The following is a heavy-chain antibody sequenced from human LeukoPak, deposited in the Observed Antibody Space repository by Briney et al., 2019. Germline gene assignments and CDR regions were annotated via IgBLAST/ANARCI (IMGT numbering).Heavy chain of an antibody. CDR3: AKGGGVIGRSYYFDY. V-gene: IGHV3-30*18. CDR1: GYTFTGYY. CDR2: ISNDGNNK. J-gene: IGHJ4*02. D-gene: IGHD2-8*02. Sequence: SCKASGYTFTGYYMHWVRQAPGKGLEWVAAISNDGNNKFYADSVKGRFTISRDNPKNTMNLQMNSLRAEDTAVYYCAKGGGVIGRSYYFDYWGQGTLVTVSS.